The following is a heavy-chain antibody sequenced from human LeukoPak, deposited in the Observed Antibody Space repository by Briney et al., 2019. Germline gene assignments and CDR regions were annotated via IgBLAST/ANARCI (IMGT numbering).Heavy chain of an antibody. CDR2: MNPNSGNT. Sequence: ASVKVSCKASGYTFTSYDINWVRQATGQGLEWMGWMNPNSGNTGYAQKFQGRVTMTRNTSISTAYMELSSLRSEDTAVYYCARGRVCSGGKCYVTDPWGQGTLVTVSS. V-gene: IGHV1-8*01. D-gene: IGHD2-15*01. J-gene: IGHJ5*02. CDR3: ARGRVCSGGKCYVTDP. CDR1: GYTFTSYD.